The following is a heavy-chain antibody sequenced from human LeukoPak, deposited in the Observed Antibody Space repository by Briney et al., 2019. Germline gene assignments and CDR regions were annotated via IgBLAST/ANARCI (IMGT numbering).Heavy chain of an antibody. CDR3: ARALPHRRLMDTTMNQHWFDP. V-gene: IGHV1-46*01. CDR2: INPSGGNT. Sequence: ASVKVSCKASGYIFTSYYIHWVRQAPGQGREWVGIINPSGGNTNYAQKFQGRVTMTRDMSMSTVYMELSSLTSEDTAVYSCARALPHRRLMDTTMNQHWFDPWGQGTLVTVSS. CDR1: GYIFTSYY. D-gene: IGHD5-18*01. J-gene: IGHJ5*02.